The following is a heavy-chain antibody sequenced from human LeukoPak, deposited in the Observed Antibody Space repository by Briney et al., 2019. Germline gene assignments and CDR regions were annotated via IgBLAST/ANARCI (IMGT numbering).Heavy chain of an antibody. CDR1: GFTFRNHG. J-gene: IGHJ6*03. V-gene: IGHV3-30*02. CDR3: ARDMRYNSYYYYYMDV. CDR2: IWYDGSNK. Sequence: PGGSLRLSCAASGFTFRNHGTYWVRQAPGKGLEWVAIIWYDGSNKYYADSVKGRFTISRDNSKNTLYLQMNSLGAEDTAVYYCARDMRYNSYYYYYMDVWGKGTTVTVSS. D-gene: IGHD1-20*01.